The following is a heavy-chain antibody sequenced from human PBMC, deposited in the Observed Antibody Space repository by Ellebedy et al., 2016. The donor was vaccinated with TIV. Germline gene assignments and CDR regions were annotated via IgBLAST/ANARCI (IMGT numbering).Heavy chain of an antibody. CDR2: IYVDDSEST. D-gene: IGHD1-26*01. Sequence: MPSETLSLTCTVSGGSISTYYWSWIRQPPGKGLEWIGFIYVDDSESTKYNPSLKSRVTPSADTSKNQFSLNLSSVTAAYTAVYYCARDGDGHYYDAFDVWGQGTMVTVSS. J-gene: IGHJ3*01. CDR1: GGSISTYY. CDR3: ARDGDGHYYDAFDV. V-gene: IGHV4-59*01.